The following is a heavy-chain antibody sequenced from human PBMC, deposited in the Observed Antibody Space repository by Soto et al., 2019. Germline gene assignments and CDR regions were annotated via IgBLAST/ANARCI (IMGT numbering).Heavy chain of an antibody. CDR2: IFSNDEK. J-gene: IGHJ4*02. D-gene: IGHD4-4*01. CDR1: GFSLSNARMG. Sequence: QSGPTLVNPTETLTLTCTVSGFSLSNARMGVSWIRQPPGKALEWLAHIFSNDEKSYSTSLRSRLTISKDTSKSQVVLTMTNMDPVDTATYYCARIYSRPRLYMTTVIFDYWGQGTLVTVSS. V-gene: IGHV2-26*01. CDR3: ARIYSRPRLYMTTVIFDY.